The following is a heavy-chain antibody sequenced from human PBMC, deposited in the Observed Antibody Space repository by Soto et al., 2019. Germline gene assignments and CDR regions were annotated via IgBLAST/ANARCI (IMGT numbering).Heavy chain of an antibody. CDR1: GFTFSNHA. V-gene: IGHV3-23*01. D-gene: IGHD5-18*01. CDR2: IIGSGGTT. J-gene: IGHJ4*02. Sequence: LRLSCAASGFTFSNHAMNWVRQAPGKGPEWVSSIIGSGGTTYYADSVKGRFTISRDNSKNTLYLQMNSLRAEDTAVYYCAKSFMGFSYGKIDYWGQGTPVTVSS. CDR3: AKSFMGFSYGKIDY.